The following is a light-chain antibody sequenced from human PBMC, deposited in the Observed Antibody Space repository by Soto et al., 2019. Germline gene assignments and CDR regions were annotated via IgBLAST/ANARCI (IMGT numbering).Light chain of an antibody. CDR1: SSDVESYKL. CDR2: EGT. CDR3: CSYTGSSTYV. J-gene: IGLJ1*01. V-gene: IGLV2-23*01. Sequence: QAVVTQPASVSGSPGQSITISCTGTSSDVESYKLISWYQQHPGKAPKLMIYEGTKRPSGVSDRFSGSKSGNTAALTISGLQAEDEADYYCCSYTGSSTYVFGPGTKLTVL.